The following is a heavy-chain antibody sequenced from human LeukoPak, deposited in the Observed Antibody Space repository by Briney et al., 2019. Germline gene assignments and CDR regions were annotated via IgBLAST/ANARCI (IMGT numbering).Heavy chain of an antibody. Sequence: GGSLRLSCAASGFTFSSYSMNWVRQAPGKGLEWVSSISSSSYIYYADSVKGRFTISRDNAKNSLYLQMNSLRAEDTAVYYCARPPYDFWSGYSPAYYYYYYMDVWGKGTTVTVSS. J-gene: IGHJ6*03. V-gene: IGHV3-21*01. D-gene: IGHD3-3*01. CDR1: GFTFSSYS. CDR3: ARPPYDFWSGYSPAYYYYYYMDV. CDR2: ISSSSYI.